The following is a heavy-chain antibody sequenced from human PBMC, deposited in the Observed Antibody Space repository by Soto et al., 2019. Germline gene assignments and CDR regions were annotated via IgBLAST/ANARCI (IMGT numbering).Heavy chain of an antibody. Sequence: ASVKVSCKASGYTFTSYGINWVRQAPGQGLEWMGWISANNGNTNYAQKFQGRVTMTTDTSTSTAYMELRSLRSDDTAVYYCARDTRRKDYSSPSWAPNWWGQGTLVTVSS. CDR3: ARDTRRKDYSSPSWAPNW. J-gene: IGHJ4*02. V-gene: IGHV1-18*01. D-gene: IGHD6-6*01. CDR1: GYTFTSYG. CDR2: ISANNGNT.